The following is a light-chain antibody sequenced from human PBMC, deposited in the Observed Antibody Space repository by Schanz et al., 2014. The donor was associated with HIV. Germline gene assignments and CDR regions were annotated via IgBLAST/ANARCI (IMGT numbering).Light chain of an antibody. CDR2: ATS. V-gene: IGKV1-39*01. CDR3: QQSYKTPYT. Sequence: DIQMTQSPSSLSASVGDRVTITCRASQSISSYLNWYQQKPGKPPKLLISATSTLQRGVPSTFSGTGSGTDFALTITSLQPEDFATYYCQQSYKTPYTFGQGTKLQVK. J-gene: IGKJ2*01. CDR1: QSISSY.